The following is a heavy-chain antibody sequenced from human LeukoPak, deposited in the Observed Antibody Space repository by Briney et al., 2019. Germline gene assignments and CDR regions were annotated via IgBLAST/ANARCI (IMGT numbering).Heavy chain of an antibody. Sequence: SETLSLTCAVYGGSFSGYYWSWIRQPPGKGLEWIGEINHSGSTNYKPSLKSRVTISVDTSKNQFSLKLSSVTAADTAVYYCARGRGPRIVVVTAPGYFDYWGQGTLVTVSS. J-gene: IGHJ4*02. CDR3: ARGRGPRIVVVTAPGYFDY. V-gene: IGHV4-34*01. CDR1: GGSFSGYY. D-gene: IGHD2-21*02. CDR2: INHSGST.